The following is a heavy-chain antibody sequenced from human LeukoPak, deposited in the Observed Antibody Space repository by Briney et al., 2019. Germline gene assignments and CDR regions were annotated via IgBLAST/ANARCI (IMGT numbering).Heavy chain of an antibody. CDR1: GFTFSSYA. CDR3: AKVFGEAAAAYDAFDI. J-gene: IGHJ3*02. CDR2: ISYDGSNK. V-gene: IGHV3-30-3*01. D-gene: IGHD6-13*01. Sequence: PGRSLRLSCAASGFTFSSYAMHWVRQAPGKGLEWVAVISYDGSNKYYADSVKGRFTISRDNSKNTLYLQMNSLRAEDTAVYYCAKVFGEAAAAYDAFDIWGQGTMVTVSS.